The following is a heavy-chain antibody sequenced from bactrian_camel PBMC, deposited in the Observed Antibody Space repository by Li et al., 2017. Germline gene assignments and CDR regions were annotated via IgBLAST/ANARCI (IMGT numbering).Heavy chain of an antibody. D-gene: IGHD2*01. V-gene: IGHV3S2*01. CDR2: ISENDNI. J-gene: IGHJ6*01. Sequence: DVQLVESGGGSVQTGGSLRLSWAASGYTVSSRCMGWFRQVPGKAGEGVACISENDNINYADSVKGRFTISKDKAKNTLYLQMDDLKPEDTAMYYCAAEIQSSGLCRVWLLGDFGYRGRGTQVTVS. CDR3: AAEIQSSGLCRVWLLGDFGY. CDR1: GYTVSSRC.